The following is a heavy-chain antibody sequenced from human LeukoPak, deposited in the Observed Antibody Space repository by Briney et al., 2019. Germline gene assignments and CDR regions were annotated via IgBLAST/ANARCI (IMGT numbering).Heavy chain of an antibody. CDR2: IYTSGST. Sequence: SETLSLTCTVSGGSISSYYWSWIRQPPGKGLEWIGYIYTSGSTNYNPSLKSRVTISVDTSKNQFSLKLSSVTAADTAVYYCARHGVRAPHYYYYYMDVWGKGTTVTVSS. D-gene: IGHD2-21*01. J-gene: IGHJ6*03. V-gene: IGHV4-4*09. CDR3: ARHGVRAPHYYYYYMDV. CDR1: GGSISSYY.